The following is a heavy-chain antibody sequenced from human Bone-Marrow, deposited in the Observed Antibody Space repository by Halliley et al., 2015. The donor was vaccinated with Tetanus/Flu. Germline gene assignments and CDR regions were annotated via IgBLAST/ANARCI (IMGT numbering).Heavy chain of an antibody. Sequence: TLSLTCTVSGASISSYSWSWIRQPPGKGLEWIGYISDSGSTDYNPSLKSRVTLSVDTSKNQVSLNLNSVTSADTAIYYCARGTGWTPEDWGQGTRVTVSS. CDR3: ARGTGWTPED. V-gene: IGHV4-59*01. J-gene: IGHJ4*02. CDR1: GASISSYS. CDR2: ISDSGST. D-gene: IGHD3-3*01.